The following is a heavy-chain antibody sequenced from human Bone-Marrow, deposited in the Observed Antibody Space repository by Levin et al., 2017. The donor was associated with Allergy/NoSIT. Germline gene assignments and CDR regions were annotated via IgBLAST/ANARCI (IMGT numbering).Heavy chain of an antibody. J-gene: IGHJ3*02. V-gene: IGHV5-51*01. CDR2: IYPGDSDT. CDR3: AREHSWYTSPAAFDI. Sequence: GESLKISCKGSGYSFTSYWIGWVRQMPGKGLEWMGIIYPGDSDTRYSPSFQGQVTISADKSISTAYLQWSSLKASDTAMYYCAREHSWYTSPAAFDIWGQGTMVTVSS. D-gene: IGHD6-13*01. CDR1: GYSFTSYW.